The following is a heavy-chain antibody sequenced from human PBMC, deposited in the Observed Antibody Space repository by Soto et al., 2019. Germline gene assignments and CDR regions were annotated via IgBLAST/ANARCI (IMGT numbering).Heavy chain of an antibody. CDR1: GGSFSGYY. J-gene: IGHJ3*02. D-gene: IGHD6-19*01. CDR2: INHSGST. CDR3: ARGHRGWSPDAFDI. V-gene: IGHV4-34*01. Sequence: QVQLQQWGAGLLKPSETLSLTCAVYGGSFSGYYWSWIRQPPGKGLEWIGEINHSGSTNYNTSLKSRVTISVDTSKNQFSLKLSSVTAADTAVYYCARGHRGWSPDAFDIWGQGTMVTVSS.